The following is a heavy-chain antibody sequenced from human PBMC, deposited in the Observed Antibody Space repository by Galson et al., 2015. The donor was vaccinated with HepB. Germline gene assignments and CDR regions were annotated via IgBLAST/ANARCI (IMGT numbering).Heavy chain of an antibody. CDR2: IKHSGST. D-gene: IGHD3-10*01. V-gene: IGHV4-34*01. CDR3: ARGRSGRKTFFDSGSFRDYGMDV. Sequence: ETLSLTCAVYGGSFSGYQWSWIRQPPGKGPEWIGEIKHSGSTDYNPSLKSRVTISIDTSKNQFSLRLSSVTAADTAVYYCARGRSGRKTFFDSGSFRDYGMDVWGQGTTVTVSS. J-gene: IGHJ6*02. CDR1: GGSFSGYQ.